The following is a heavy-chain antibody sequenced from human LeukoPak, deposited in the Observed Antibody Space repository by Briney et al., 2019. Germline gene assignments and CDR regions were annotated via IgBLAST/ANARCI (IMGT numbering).Heavy chain of an antibody. D-gene: IGHD3-10*01. J-gene: IGHJ4*02. V-gene: IGHV3-74*01. CDR1: GFTFSSYW. CDR3: ATYGSGSYGPYYFDY. CDR2: INSDGSST. Sequence: GGSLRLSCAGSGFTFSSYWMRWVRQAPGKGLVWVSRINSDGSSTSYVDSVKGRFTISRDNAKNTLYLQMNSLRAEDTAVYYCATYGSGSYGPYYFDYWGQGTLVTVSS.